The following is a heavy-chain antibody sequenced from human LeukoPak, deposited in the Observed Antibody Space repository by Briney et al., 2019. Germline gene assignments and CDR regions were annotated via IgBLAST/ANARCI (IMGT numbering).Heavy chain of an antibody. CDR3: ARGADEYQLLYGYYYYGMDV. V-gene: IGHV4-59*01. J-gene: IGHJ6*02. CDR2: IYYSGST. D-gene: IGHD2-2*02. Sequence: SETLSLTCTVSGGSISSYYWSWIRQPPGKGLEWIGYIYYSGSTNYNPSLKSRVTISVDTSKNQFSLKLSSVTAADTAVYYCARGADEYQLLYGYYYYGMDVWGQGTTVTVSS. CDR1: GGSISSYY.